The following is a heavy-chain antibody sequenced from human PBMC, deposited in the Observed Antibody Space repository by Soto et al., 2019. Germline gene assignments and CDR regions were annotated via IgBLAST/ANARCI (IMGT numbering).Heavy chain of an antibody. CDR1: GGSISSYD. Sequence: SETLSLTCTASGGSISSYDWSWIRLPPGKGQEWIGDIYYSGSTNYNPYLKSRVTISVNTAKNQSSLKLSSVTAADTAVYYCARDLRGRGVIIRPDHYFCMDVWGRGPTVSVCS. CDR3: ARDLRGRGVIIRPDHYFCMDV. J-gene: IGHJ6*01. D-gene: IGHD3-10*01. V-gene: IGHV4-59*01. CDR2: IYYSGST.